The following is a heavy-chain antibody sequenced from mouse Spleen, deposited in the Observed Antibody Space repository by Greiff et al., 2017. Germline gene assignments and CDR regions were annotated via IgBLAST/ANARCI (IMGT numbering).Heavy chain of an antibody. V-gene: IGHV1-39*01. CDR2: INPNYGTT. D-gene: IGHD1-1*01. Sequence: EVKVVESGPELVKPGASVKISCKASGYSFTDYNMNWVKQSNGKSLEWIGVINPNYGTTSYNQKFKGKATLTVDQSSSTAYMQLNSLTSEDSAVYYCAREVFITTVVAHYYAMDYWGQGTSVTVSS. J-gene: IGHJ4*01. CDR3: AREVFITTVVAHYYAMDY. CDR1: GYSFTDYN.